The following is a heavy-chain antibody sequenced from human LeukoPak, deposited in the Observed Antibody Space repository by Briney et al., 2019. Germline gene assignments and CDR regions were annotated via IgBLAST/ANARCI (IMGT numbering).Heavy chain of an antibody. D-gene: IGHD6-13*01. CDR3: AKAVGSSWYGYYYYGMDV. CDR2: ISDSGGGT. J-gene: IGHJ6*02. Sequence: GGSLRLSCAASGFAFSNHAMSWVRQAPGKGLEWVSGISDSGGGTYYADSVKGRFTISRDNTKNTLYLQMSSLRAEDSAVYYCAKAVGSSWYGYYYYGMDVWGQGTTVTVSS. CDR1: GFAFSNHA. V-gene: IGHV3-23*01.